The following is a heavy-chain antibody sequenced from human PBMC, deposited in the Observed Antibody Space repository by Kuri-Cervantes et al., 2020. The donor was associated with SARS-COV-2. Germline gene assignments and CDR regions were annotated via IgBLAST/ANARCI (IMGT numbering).Heavy chain of an antibody. CDR3: ARGGGAGMSFEYYMDV. Sequence: ASVKVSCKASGYTFTGYYMHWVRQAPGQGLEWMGWINPNSGGTNYAQKFQGRVNMTRDTSISTAYMELSRLRSDDTAGYYCARGGGAGMSFEYYMDVWGKGTTVTVSS. D-gene: IGHD1-26*01. CDR1: GYTFTGYY. V-gene: IGHV1-2*02. J-gene: IGHJ6*03. CDR2: INPNSGGT.